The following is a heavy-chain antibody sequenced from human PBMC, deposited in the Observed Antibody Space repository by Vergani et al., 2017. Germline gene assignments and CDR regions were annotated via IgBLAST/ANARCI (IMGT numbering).Heavy chain of an antibody. CDR3: ARDRVVGATDYYYYYYMDV. J-gene: IGHJ6*03. D-gene: IGHD1-26*01. Sequence: QLQLQESGSGLVKPSQTLSLTCAVSGGSISSGGYSWSWIRQPPGKGLEWIGYIYHSGSTYYNPSLKSRVTISVDTSKNQFSLKLSSVTAADTAVYYCARDRVVGATDYYYYYYMDVWGKGTTVTVSS. V-gene: IGHV4-30-2*01. CDR1: GGSISSGGYS. CDR2: IYHSGST.